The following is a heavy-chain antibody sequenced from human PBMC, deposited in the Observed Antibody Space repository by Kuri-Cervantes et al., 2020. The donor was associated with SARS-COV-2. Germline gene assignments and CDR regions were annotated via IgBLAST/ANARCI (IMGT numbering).Heavy chain of an antibody. D-gene: IGHD3-3*01. CDR2: IKQDGSEK. CDR1: GFIFSSHS. J-gene: IGHJ5*02. Sequence: GGSLRPSCAASGFIFSSHSMNWVRQAPGKGLEWVANIKQDGSEKYYVYSVKGRFTISRDNAKNSLYLQMNSLRAEDTAVYYCARVMKDYDFCSGYSEYQNWFDPWGQGTLVTVSS. CDR3: ARVMKDYDFCSGYSEYQNWFDP. V-gene: IGHV3-7*01.